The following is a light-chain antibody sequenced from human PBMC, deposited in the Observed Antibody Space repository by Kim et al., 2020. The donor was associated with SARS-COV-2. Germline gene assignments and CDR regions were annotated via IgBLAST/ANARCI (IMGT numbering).Light chain of an antibody. V-gene: IGKV1-9*01. CDR3: QQLNVYPLT. CDR1: QGINSH. Sequence: ASLGDRVTSTCRARQGINSHLAWYQQKPGKAPKLLIYIASTLQSGVPSRFSGNGSGTDFTLNISSLQPEDFATYYCQQLNVYPLTFGGGTKVDIK. J-gene: IGKJ4*01. CDR2: IAS.